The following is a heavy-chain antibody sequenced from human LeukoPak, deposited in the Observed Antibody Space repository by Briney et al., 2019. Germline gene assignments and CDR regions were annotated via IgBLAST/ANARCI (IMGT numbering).Heavy chain of an antibody. D-gene: IGHD5-18*01. CDR1: GFTFSSYE. J-gene: IGHJ4*02. V-gene: IGHV3-48*03. CDR2: ISGSSSNV. Sequence: GGSLRLSCAASGFTFSSYEMNWVHQAPGKGLEWILAISGSSSNVYYAASVRGRFTISRDNAENSLYLQLNTMRAEDTAVYYCARGFRDTAMFLDYWGQGTLVTVSS. CDR3: ARGFRDTAMFLDY.